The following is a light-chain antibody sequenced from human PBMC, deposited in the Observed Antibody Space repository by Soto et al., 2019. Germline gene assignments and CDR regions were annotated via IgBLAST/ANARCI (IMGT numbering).Light chain of an antibody. CDR1: SSDVGDNNY. CDR3: SSYTSSSTLDV. V-gene: IGLV2-14*01. CDR2: DVT. Sequence: QSALTQPASVSGSPGQSITISCTGTSSDVGDNNYVSWYQQHPGKAPKLMIYDVTHRASCISNRFSVFKSGNTAYLTISERPAEDEADYYCSSYTSSSTLDVVGTGTKLTVL. J-gene: IGLJ1*01.